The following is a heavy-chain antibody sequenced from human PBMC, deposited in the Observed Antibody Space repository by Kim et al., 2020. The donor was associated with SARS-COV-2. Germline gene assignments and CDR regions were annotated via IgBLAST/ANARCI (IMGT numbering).Heavy chain of an antibody. D-gene: IGHD4-17*01. CDR3: ARGPSTGYCQH. V-gene: IGHV3-30*03. J-gene: IGHJ1*01. Sequence: TYYAVAWKGRFTRSRDNSKNPLSRQRSSLSAEDTAVYYCARGPSTGYCQHWGQGTLVTVSS. CDR2: T.